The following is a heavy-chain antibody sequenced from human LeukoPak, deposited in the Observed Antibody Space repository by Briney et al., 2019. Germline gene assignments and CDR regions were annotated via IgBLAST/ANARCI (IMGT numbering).Heavy chain of an antibody. D-gene: IGHD3-10*01. CDR1: AYSISSGYY. CDR2: LSHSGST. J-gene: IGHJ5*02. V-gene: IGHV4-38-2*02. Sequence: SETLSLTCTVSAYSISSGYYWGWIRQPPGKGLEWIGSLSHSGSTYYNPSLKSRVTMSVDTSKNKFSLKLSSVTAADTAVYYCARDSGTTGEVKFDPWGQGTLVTVSS. CDR3: ARDSGTTGEVKFDP.